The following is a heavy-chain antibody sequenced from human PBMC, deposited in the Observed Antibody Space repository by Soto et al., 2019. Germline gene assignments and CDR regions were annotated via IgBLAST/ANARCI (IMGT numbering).Heavy chain of an antibody. D-gene: IGHD6-19*01. J-gene: IGHJ3*02. CDR1: GGTFSSYD. V-gene: IGHV1-69*06. CDR2: IIPIFGTA. Sequence: GASVKVSCKASGGTFSSYDISWVRQAPGQGLEWMGGIIPIFGTASYAQKFQGRVTITADKSTSTAYMELSSLRSEDTAVYYCAIFIYSRGSRDAIDIWGQGTMVTVSS. CDR3: AIFIYSRGSRDAIDI.